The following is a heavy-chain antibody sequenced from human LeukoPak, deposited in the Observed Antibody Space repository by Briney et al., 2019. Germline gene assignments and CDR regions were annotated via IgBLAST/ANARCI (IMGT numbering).Heavy chain of an antibody. V-gene: IGHV4-34*01. J-gene: IGHJ4*02. CDR1: GGSFSGYY. D-gene: IGHD1-26*01. Sequence: SETLSLTCAVYGGSFSGYYWSWIRQPPGKGLEWIGEINHSGSTNYNPSLKSRVTISVDTSKNQFSLQLSSVTAADTAVYYCARPEGAGYFDYWGQGTLVTVSS. CDR3: ARPEGAGYFDY. CDR2: INHSGST.